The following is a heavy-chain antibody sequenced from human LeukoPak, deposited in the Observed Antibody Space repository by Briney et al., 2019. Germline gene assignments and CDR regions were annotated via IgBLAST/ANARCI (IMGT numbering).Heavy chain of an antibody. CDR1: GFTFSSYA. D-gene: IGHD4-17*01. V-gene: IGHV3-30-3*01. CDR2: ISYDGSNK. Sequence: AGGSLRLSCAASGFTFSSYAMHWVRQAPGKGLEWVAVISYDGSNKYYADSVKGRFTISRDNSKNTLYLQMNSLRAEDTAVYYCARDNLEYGDHGRVDYWGQGTLVTVSS. J-gene: IGHJ4*02. CDR3: ARDNLEYGDHGRVDY.